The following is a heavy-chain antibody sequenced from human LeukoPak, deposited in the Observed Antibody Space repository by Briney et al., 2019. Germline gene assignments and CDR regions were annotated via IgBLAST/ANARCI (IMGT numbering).Heavy chain of an antibody. CDR1: GYTFTGYY. D-gene: IGHD1-26*01. Sequence: GESLKISCKGSGYTFTGYYMHWVRQAPGQGLEWMGWINPNSGGTNYAQKFQGRVTMTRDTSISTAYMELSRLRSDDTAVYYCARLEGQWEPDAFDIWGQGTMVTVSS. CDR3: ARLEGQWEPDAFDI. V-gene: IGHV1-2*02. J-gene: IGHJ3*02. CDR2: INPNSGGT.